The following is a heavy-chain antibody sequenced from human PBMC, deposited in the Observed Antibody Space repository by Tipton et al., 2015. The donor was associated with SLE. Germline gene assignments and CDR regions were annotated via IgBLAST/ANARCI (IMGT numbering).Heavy chain of an antibody. Sequence: SGAEVKKPGSSVKVSCKASGGTFSSYGMHWVRQAPGKGLEWVAFIRYDGSNKYYADSVKGRFTISRDNSKNTLYLQMNSLRAEDTAVYYCAKDLAYYYGSGMGGPYWGQGTLVTVSS. CDR2: IRYDGSNK. V-gene: IGHV3-30*02. J-gene: IGHJ4*02. CDR1: GGTFSSYG. D-gene: IGHD3-10*01. CDR3: AKDLAYYYGSGMGGPY.